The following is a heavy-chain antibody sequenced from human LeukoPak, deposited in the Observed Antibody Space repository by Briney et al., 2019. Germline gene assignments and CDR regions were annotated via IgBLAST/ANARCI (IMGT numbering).Heavy chain of an antibody. CDR2: INHSGST. CDR3: ATLYDSSGYHPF. J-gene: IGHJ4*02. CDR1: GGSFSGYY. Sequence: SETLSLTCAVYGGSFSGYYWSWIRQPPGKGLEWIGEINHSGSTNYNPSLKSRVTISVDTSKNQFSLKLSPVTAADTAVYYCATLYDSSGYHPFWGQGTLVTVSS. D-gene: IGHD3-22*01. V-gene: IGHV4-34*01.